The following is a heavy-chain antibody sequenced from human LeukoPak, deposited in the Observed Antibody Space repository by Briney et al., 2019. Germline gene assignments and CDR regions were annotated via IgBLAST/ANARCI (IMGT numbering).Heavy chain of an antibody. CDR3: ARDPGSTIFGVRALDI. J-gene: IGHJ3*02. D-gene: IGHD3-3*01. V-gene: IGHV1-69*05. CDR2: IIPIFGTA. Sequence: ASVKVSCKASGGTFSSYAISWVRQAPGQGLEWMGGIIPIFGTANYAQKFQGRVTITTDESTSTAYMELSSLRSEDTAVYYCARDPGSTIFGVRALDIWGQGTMVTVSS. CDR1: GGTFSSYA.